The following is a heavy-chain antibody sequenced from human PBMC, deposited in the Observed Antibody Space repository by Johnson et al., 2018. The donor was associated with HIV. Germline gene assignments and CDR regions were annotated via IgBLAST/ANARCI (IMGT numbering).Heavy chain of an antibody. CDR2: ISNDGNNK. CDR3: ARDILEYSSSVPDAFDI. Sequence: QVQLVESGGGVVQPGMSLRLSCAASGFIFSSYHMHWVRQAPGKGLEWVALISNDGNNKYYADSVKGRFTISRDNSKNTLYLQMNSLRAEDTAVYYCARDILEYSSSVPDAFDIWGQGTMVTVSS. CDR1: GFIFSSYH. V-gene: IGHV3-30*04. J-gene: IGHJ3*02. D-gene: IGHD6-6*01.